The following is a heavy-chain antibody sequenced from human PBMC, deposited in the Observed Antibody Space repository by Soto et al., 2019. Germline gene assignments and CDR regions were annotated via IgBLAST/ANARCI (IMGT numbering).Heavy chain of an antibody. Sequence: EVQLVESGGGLVQPGGSLRLSCAASGFTFSSYWMSWVRQAPGKGLEWVANIKQDGSEKYYVDSVKGRFTISRDNAKNSLYLQMNSLRAEDTAVYYCARDVVVPAATPLYYGMDVWGQGTTDTVSS. J-gene: IGHJ6*02. CDR3: ARDVVVPAATPLYYGMDV. CDR1: GFTFSSYW. D-gene: IGHD2-2*01. V-gene: IGHV3-7*03. CDR2: IKQDGSEK.